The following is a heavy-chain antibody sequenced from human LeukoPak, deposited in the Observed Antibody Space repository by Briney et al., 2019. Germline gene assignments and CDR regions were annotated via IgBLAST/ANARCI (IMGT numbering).Heavy chain of an antibody. CDR3: AREYYYDSSGYTVDY. CDR1: GYTFTSYG. Sequence: ASVKVSCKASGYTFTSYGISWVRQAPGQGLEWMGWISAYNGNTNYAQKLQGRVTMTTDTSTSTAYMELRSLRSDDTAVYYCAREYYYDSSGYTVDYWAREPWSPSPQ. J-gene: IGHJ4*02. V-gene: IGHV1-18*01. CDR2: ISAYNGNT. D-gene: IGHD3-22*01.